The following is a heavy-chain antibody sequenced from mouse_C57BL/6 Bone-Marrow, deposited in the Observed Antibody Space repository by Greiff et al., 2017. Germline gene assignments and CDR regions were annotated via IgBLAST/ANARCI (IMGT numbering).Heavy chain of an antibody. CDR1: GYTFTSYG. D-gene: IGHD1-1*01. CDR3: ASSDYYGSSYGAMDY. CDR2: IYPRSGNT. J-gene: IGHJ4*01. V-gene: IGHV1-81*01. Sequence: QLKQSGAELARPGASVKLSCKASGYTFTSYGISWVKQRTGQGLEWIGEIYPRSGNTYYNEKFKGKATLTADKSSSTAYMELRSLTSEDSAVYFCASSDYYGSSYGAMDYWGQGTSVTVSS.